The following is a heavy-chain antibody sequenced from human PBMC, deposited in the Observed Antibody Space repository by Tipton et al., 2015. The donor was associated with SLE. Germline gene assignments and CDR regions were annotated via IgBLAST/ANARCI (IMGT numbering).Heavy chain of an antibody. CDR3: ARDHTAMVGSPYYYGMDV. D-gene: IGHD5-18*01. J-gene: IGHJ6*02. CDR2: INHSGST. CDR1: GGSFSGYY. Sequence: TLSLTCAVYGGSFSGYYWSWIRQPPGKGLEWIGEINHSGSTNYNPSLKSRVTISVDTSKNQFSLKLSSVTAADTAVYYCARDHTAMVGSPYYYGMDVWGQGTTVTVSS. V-gene: IGHV4-34*01.